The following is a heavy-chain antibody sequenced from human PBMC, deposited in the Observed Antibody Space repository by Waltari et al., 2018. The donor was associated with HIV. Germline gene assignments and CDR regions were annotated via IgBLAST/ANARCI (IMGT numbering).Heavy chain of an antibody. CDR3: ARHASKYDFWSATSSARHFDR. J-gene: IGHJ4*02. CDR2: IHYRGKT. V-gene: IGHV4-59*08. CDR1: GGSILDSYY. Sequence: LLQESGPALVRPSETLSLTCSVSGGSILDSYYWAWLRRSPGGGLQFTSAIHYRGKTVHNPALTNRVLITMDTSANQLCLHLASVTASDTSFYYCARHASKYDFWSATSSARHFDRWSRGTLVTVSS. D-gene: IGHD3-3*01.